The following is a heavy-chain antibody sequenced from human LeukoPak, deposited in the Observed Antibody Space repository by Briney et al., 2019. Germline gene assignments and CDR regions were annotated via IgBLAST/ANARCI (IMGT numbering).Heavy chain of an antibody. D-gene: IGHD5-12*01. CDR2: INPSGGST. V-gene: IGHV1-46*01. J-gene: IGHJ5*02. CDR1: GYTFTSYY. Sequence: GASVKVSCKASGYTFTSYYMHWVRQAPGQGLEWMGIINPSGGSTSYAQKFQGRVTMTRDMSTSTVYMELSSLRSEDTAVYYCARALTSCSGYGPPWFDPWGQGTLVTVSS. CDR3: ARALTSCSGYGPPWFDP.